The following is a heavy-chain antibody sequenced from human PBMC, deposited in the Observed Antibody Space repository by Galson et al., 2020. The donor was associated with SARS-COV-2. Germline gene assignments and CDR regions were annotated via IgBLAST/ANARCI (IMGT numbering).Heavy chain of an antibody. CDR3: ARVHRGNYYGLGSAYFDL. V-gene: IGHV3-11*01. CDR2: ISSGGNTI. Sequence: GESLKISCAASRFTFSDYYMSWIRQAPGKGLEWVSYISSGGNTIHYADSVKGRFTISRDNAKNSLYLQMNSLRAEDTAVYYCARVHRGNYYGLGSAYFDLWGRGTLVTVSS. J-gene: IGHJ2*01. D-gene: IGHD3-10*01. CDR1: RFTFSDYY.